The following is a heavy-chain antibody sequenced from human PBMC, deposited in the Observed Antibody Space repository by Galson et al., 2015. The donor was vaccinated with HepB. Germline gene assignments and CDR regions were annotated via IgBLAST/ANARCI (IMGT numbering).Heavy chain of an antibody. CDR3: ARAFPAGIRGGRFFDH. CDR2: ISSSGSYK. CDR1: GFNFSLYS. V-gene: IGHV3-21*01. Sequence: SLRLSCAASGFNFSLYSMNWVRQAPGKGLEWVSSISSSGSYKYYGDSVKGRCTVSRDSAKTSVYLQMNSLRGDDTAVYYCARAFPAGIRGGRFFDHWGQGTLVTVSS. J-gene: IGHJ4*02. D-gene: IGHD2-15*01.